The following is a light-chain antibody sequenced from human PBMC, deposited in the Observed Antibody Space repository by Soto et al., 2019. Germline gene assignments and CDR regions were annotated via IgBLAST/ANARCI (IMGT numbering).Light chain of an antibody. CDR1: QSVNSY. Sequence: EIVLKQSPATLSLSPGERATLSCRASQSVNSYLAWYQQKPGQAPRLLIYDASNRATGIPARFSGSGSGTDFTLTISSLEPEDFAVYYCQQRSNWLYTFGQGTKLEIK. CDR2: DAS. CDR3: QQRSNWLYT. J-gene: IGKJ2*01. V-gene: IGKV3-11*01.